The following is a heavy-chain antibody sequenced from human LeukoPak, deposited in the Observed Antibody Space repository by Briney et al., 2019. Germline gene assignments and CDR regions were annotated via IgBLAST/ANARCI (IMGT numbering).Heavy chain of an antibody. J-gene: IGHJ4*02. CDR1: GFTLDDYG. D-gene: IGHD6-13*01. Sequence: GGSVRLSCAASGFTLDDYGMIWVRQAPGKGLEWVSGINWNCCSTVYADSVKGRFTISREKAKNSLYLQMKSLRSEDTAVYYCAREIAAAGTYFDYWGQGTLVTVSS. CDR3: AREIAAAGTYFDY. CDR2: INWNCCST. V-gene: IGHV3-20*04.